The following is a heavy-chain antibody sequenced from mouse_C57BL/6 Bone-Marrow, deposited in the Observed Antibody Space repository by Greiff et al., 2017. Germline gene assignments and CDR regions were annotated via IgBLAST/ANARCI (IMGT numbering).Heavy chain of an antibody. D-gene: IGHD3-2*02. Sequence: QVQLQQPGAELVMPGASVKLSCKASGYTFTSYWMHWVKQRPGQGLEWIGEIDPSDSYTNYNQKFKGKSTLTVDKSSSTAYMQLSSLTSEDSAVYYCAREGMLSALFAYWGQGTLVTVSA. CDR2: IDPSDSYT. V-gene: IGHV1-69*01. J-gene: IGHJ3*01. CDR1: GYTFTSYW. CDR3: AREGMLSALFAY.